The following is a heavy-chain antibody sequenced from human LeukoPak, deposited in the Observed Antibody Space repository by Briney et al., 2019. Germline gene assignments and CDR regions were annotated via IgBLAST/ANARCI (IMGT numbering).Heavy chain of an antibody. Sequence: GGSLRLSCAASGFTFRSYGMHWVRQAPGKGLEWVSYISSSGSTIYYADSVKGRFTISRDNAKNSLYLQMNSLRAEDTAVYYCAREIGIAVAGSFDYWGQGTLVTVSS. CDR2: ISSSGSTI. V-gene: IGHV3-48*04. CDR3: AREIGIAVAGSFDY. CDR1: GFTFRSYG. D-gene: IGHD6-19*01. J-gene: IGHJ4*02.